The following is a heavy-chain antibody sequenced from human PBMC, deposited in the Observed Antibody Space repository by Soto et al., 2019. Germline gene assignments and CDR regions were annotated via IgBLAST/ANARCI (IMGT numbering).Heavy chain of an antibody. CDR2: ISYDGSNK. CDR3: AKDPGGWLRPPYY. V-gene: IGHV3-30*18. D-gene: IGHD5-12*01. J-gene: IGHJ4*02. CDR1: GFTFSSYG. Sequence: PGGSLRLSCAASGFTFSSYGMHWVRQAPGKGLEWVAVISYDGSNKYYADSVKGRFTISRDNSKNTLYLQMNSLRAEDTAVYYCAKDPGGWLRPPYYWGQGTLVTVSS.